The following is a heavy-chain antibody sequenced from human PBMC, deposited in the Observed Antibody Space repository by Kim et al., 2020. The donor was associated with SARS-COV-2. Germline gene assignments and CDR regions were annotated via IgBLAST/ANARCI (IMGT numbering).Heavy chain of an antibody. D-gene: IGHD6-13*01. CDR2: ISSSSSTI. CDR1: GFTFSSYS. V-gene: IGHV3-48*02. J-gene: IGHJ6*02. CDR3: ARVQLASSWFYYYYYGMDV. Sequence: GGSLRLSCAASGFTFSSYSMNWVRQAPGKGLEWVSYISSSSSTIYYADSVKGRFTISRDNAKNSLYLQMNSLRDEDTAVYYCARVQLASSWFYYYYYGMDVWGQGTTVTVSS.